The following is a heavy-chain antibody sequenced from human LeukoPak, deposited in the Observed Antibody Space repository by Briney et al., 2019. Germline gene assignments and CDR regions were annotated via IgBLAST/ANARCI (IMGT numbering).Heavy chain of an antibody. CDR3: AKVTTVVTTYFDY. V-gene: IGHV3-23*01. Sequence: GGSLRLSCAASGFTFSSYAMSWVRQAPGKGLERVSAISGSGGSTYYADSVKGRFTISRDNSKNTLYLQMNSLRAEDTAVYYCAKVTTVVTTYFDYWGQGTLVTVSS. CDR1: GFTFSSYA. J-gene: IGHJ4*02. D-gene: IGHD4-23*01. CDR2: ISGSGGST.